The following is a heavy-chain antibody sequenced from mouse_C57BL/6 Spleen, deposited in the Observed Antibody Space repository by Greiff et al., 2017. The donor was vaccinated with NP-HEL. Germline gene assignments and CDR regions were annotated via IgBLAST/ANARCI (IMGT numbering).Heavy chain of an antibody. V-gene: IGHV1-72*01. D-gene: IGHD2-4*01. CDR1: GYTFTSYW. J-gene: IGHJ3*01. CDR3: ARLLYDYDSAWFAY. Sequence: VQLQQPGAELVKPGASVKLSCKASGYTFTSYWMHWVKQRPGRGLEWIGRIDPNSGGTKYNEKFKSKATLTVDKPSSTAYMQLISLTSEYSAVYYCARLLYDYDSAWFAYWGQGTLVTVSA. CDR2: IDPNSGGT.